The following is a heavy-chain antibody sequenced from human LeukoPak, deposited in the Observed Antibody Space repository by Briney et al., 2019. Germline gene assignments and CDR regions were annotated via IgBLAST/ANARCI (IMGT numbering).Heavy chain of an antibody. Sequence: PGGSLRLSCAASGFTFSSYWMHWVRQAPGKGLVWVSRINSDGSSTSYADSVKGRFTISRDNAKNTLYLQMNSLRAEDTAVYYCARGDLTFGGVIVIPVHYFDYWGQGTLVTVSS. V-gene: IGHV3-74*01. J-gene: IGHJ4*02. CDR2: INSDGSST. D-gene: IGHD3-16*02. CDR3: ARGDLTFGGVIVIPVHYFDY. CDR1: GFTFSSYW.